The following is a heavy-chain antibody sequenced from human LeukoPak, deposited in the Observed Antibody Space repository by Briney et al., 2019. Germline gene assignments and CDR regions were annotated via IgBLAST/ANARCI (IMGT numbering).Heavy chain of an antibody. Sequence: GGSLRLSCAASGLTFSKAWMSWVRQATGKGREWLGRIKSKAERGTPNDAATVQGRISISRDDYQNTLYLHLDRLNAEDTAVYYCSTSRWQYDSSGYDYWGQGTLVAVSS. CDR1: GLTFSKAW. CDR3: STSRWQYDSSGYDY. J-gene: IGHJ4*02. D-gene: IGHD3-22*01. V-gene: IGHV3-15*01. CDR2: IKSKAERGTP.